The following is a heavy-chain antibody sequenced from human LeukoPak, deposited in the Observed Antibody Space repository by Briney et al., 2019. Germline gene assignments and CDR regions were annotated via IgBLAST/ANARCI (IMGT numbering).Heavy chain of an antibody. Sequence: SVKVSCKASGGTFSSYAISWVRQAPGQGLEWMGGIIPIFGTANYAQKFQGRVTITADKSTSTAYMELSSLRSEDTAVYYCARPTTVTTTYHYYYMDVWGKGTTVTVSS. CDR1: GGTFSSYA. J-gene: IGHJ6*03. V-gene: IGHV1-69*06. D-gene: IGHD4-17*01. CDR2: IIPIFGTA. CDR3: ARPTTVTTTYHYYYMDV.